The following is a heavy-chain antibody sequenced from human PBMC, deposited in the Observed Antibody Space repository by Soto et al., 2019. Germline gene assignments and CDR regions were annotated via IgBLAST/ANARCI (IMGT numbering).Heavy chain of an antibody. CDR3: ASLDDSSGYLNWFDP. J-gene: IGHJ5*02. V-gene: IGHV3-21*01. D-gene: IGHD3-22*01. CDR1: GFTFSSYS. Sequence: GGSLRLSCAASGFTFSSYSMNWVRQAPGKGLEWVSSISSSSSYIYYADSVKGRFTISRDNAKNSLYLQMNSLRAEDTAVYYCASLDDSSGYLNWFDPWGQGTLVTVSS. CDR2: ISSSSSYI.